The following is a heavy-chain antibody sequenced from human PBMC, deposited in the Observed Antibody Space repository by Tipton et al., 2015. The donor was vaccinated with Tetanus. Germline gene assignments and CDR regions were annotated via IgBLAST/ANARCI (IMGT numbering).Heavy chain of an antibody. CDR3: ARAHCTDGVCNFDF. V-gene: IGHV5-51*01. J-gene: IGHJ4*02. Sequence: VQLVQSGAEVKKPGESLKISCQASGYSFPHYYIAWVRHMPGKGLEWMGTIHPGDSDIQYSPSLRGQVAISADKSVNTAYLQWSSLKASDTSMFYCARAHCTDGVCNFDFWGQGALVTVAS. D-gene: IGHD2-8*01. CDR1: GYSFPHYY. CDR2: IHPGDSDI.